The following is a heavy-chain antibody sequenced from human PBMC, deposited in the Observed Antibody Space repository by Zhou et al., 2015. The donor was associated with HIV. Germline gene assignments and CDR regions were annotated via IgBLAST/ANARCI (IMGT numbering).Heavy chain of an antibody. D-gene: IGHD3-16*01. Sequence: QVQLVQSGAEVKKPGASVRVSCKASGYTFTVYYIHWVRQAPGQGLEWMGRINPNSGGTNFGQRFQGRVTLTRDTSISTAYLDLNRLTSDDTAVYYCARDRGGATRPDWRYFDLWGAXPRSLSPQ. CDR2: INPNSGGT. CDR1: GYTFTVYY. J-gene: IGHJ2*01. CDR3: ARDRGGATRPDWRYFDL. V-gene: IGHV1-2*06.